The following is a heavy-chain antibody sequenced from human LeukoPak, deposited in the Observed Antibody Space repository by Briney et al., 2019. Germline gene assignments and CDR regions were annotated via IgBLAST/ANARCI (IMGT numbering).Heavy chain of an antibody. D-gene: IGHD2-21*01. Sequence: SETLSLTCTVSGGSISGFYWSWIRQPPVKVLEWIGYIYYSGSTNYNPSLKSRVTISVDASKNQFSLKLSSVTAADTAVYYCARSEHIPTFDYWGQGTLVTVSS. J-gene: IGHJ4*02. CDR1: GGSISGFY. V-gene: IGHV4-59*01. CDR3: ARSEHIPTFDY. CDR2: IYYSGST.